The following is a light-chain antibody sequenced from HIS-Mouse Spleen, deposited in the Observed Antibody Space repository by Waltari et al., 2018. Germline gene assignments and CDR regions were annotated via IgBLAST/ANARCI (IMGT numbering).Light chain of an antibody. V-gene: IGLV1-51*01. Sequence: QSVLTQPPSVSAAPGQKVTISCSGSSSNIGNNYVSWYQQLPGTAPKPLIYDNKKRPSGIPGRFSGSKSGTSATLGITGLQTGDEADYYCGTWDSSLSAVFGGGTKLTVL. CDR3: GTWDSSLSAV. CDR1: SSNIGNNY. J-gene: IGLJ2*01. CDR2: DNK.